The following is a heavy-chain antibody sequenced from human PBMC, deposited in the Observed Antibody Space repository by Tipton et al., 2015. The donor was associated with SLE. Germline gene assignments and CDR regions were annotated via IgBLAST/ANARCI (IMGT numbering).Heavy chain of an antibody. J-gene: IGHJ5*02. V-gene: IGHV4-59*01. CDR2: IYYSGST. Sequence: LRLSCAASGFTFSSYAMHWVRQAPGKGLEWIGYIYYSGSTNYNPSLKSRVTISVDTSKNHFSLKLSSVTAADTAMYFCAGGFTMLRGASTWGQGTLVTVSS. CDR1: GFTFSSYA. CDR3: AGGFTMLRGAST. D-gene: IGHD3-10*01.